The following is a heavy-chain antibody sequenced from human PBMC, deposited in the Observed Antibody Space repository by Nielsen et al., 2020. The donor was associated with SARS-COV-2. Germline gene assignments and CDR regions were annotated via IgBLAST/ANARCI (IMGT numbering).Heavy chain of an antibody. CDR1: GGSISRIIYY. Sequence: SETLSLSCTVSGGSISRIIYYWAWIRQPPGKGLEWIASIYYSGSTYYNPSLKSRVTISVDTSKNQFSLKVSSVTATDTAVYYCARLLPRLYYMDVWGKGTTVTVSS. D-gene: IGHD2-15*01. CDR2: IYYSGST. V-gene: IGHV4-39*01. CDR3: ARLLPRLYYMDV. J-gene: IGHJ6*03.